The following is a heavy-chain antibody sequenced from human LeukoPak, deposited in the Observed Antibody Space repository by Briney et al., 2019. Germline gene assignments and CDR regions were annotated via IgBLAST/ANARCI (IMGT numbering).Heavy chain of an antibody. CDR2: ISGSGAGT. Sequence: GGSLRLSCAASGFTFSSFAMSWVRQAPGKGLDWVSSISGSGAGTYYADSVKGRFTISRDNAKNSLYLQMNSLRAEDTAVYYCARDRFSGSYPLDYWGQGTLVTVSS. CDR3: ARDRFSGSYPLDY. CDR1: GFTFSSFA. D-gene: IGHD1-26*01. V-gene: IGHV3-23*01. J-gene: IGHJ4*02.